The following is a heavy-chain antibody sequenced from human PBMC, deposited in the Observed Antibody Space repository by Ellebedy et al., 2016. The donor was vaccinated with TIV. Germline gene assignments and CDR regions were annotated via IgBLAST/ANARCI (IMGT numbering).Heavy chain of an antibody. CDR2: MNPNSGNT. D-gene: IGHD2/OR15-2a*01. CDR1: GYTFISYD. CDR3: ARGKGTTPYYYYYMDV. J-gene: IGHJ6*03. V-gene: IGHV1-8*01. Sequence: ASVKVSCXASGYTFISYDINWVRQATGQGLEWMGWMNPNSGNTGYAQKFQGRVTMTRNTSISTAYMELSSLRSEDTAVYYCARGKGTTPYYYYYMDVWGKGTTVTVSS.